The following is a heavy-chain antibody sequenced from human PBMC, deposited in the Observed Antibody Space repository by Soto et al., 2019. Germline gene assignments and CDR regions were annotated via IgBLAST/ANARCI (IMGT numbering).Heavy chain of an antibody. CDR3: ARYDFWSGTSFGFDP. J-gene: IGHJ5*02. CDR2: INPSGGST. D-gene: IGHD3-3*01. CDR1: GYTFTSYY. V-gene: IGHV1-46*01. Sequence: QVQLVQSGAEVNKPGASVKVSCKASGYTFTSYYMHWVRQAPGQGLEWMGIINPSGGSTSYAQKFQGRVTMTRDTSTSTVYMELSSLRSEDTAVYYCARYDFWSGTSFGFDPWGQGTLVTVSS.